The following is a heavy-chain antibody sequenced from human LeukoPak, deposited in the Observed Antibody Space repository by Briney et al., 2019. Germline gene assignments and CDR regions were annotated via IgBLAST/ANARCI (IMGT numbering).Heavy chain of an antibody. CDR2: IQPDGREQ. V-gene: IGHV3-7*03. Sequence: GGSLRLSCAASGFTFSNDWMSWVRQAPGKGLEWVGNIQPDGREQYPVDSVKGRFTISRDNAKNSLYLQMNSLRAEDTAVYYCARDNREKGRDGYNPSDYWGQGTLVTVSS. CDR3: ARDNREKGRDGYNPSDY. CDR1: GFTFSNDW. D-gene: IGHD5-24*01. J-gene: IGHJ4*02.